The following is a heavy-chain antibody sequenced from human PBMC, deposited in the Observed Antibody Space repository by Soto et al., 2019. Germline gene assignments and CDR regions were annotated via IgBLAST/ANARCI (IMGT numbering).Heavy chain of an antibody. D-gene: IGHD2-15*01. J-gene: IGHJ4*02. CDR3: AIEVASSVVAELDY. CDR2: IKSKTSGETT. Sequence: EVHVVESGGGSVKAGGSLRLSCAASGFTFAPAWMTWVRQSPGKGLEWVARIKSKTSGETTDYAAPVKGRFTISRDDSKTTAYLQMSSLNTEDTGIYYCAIEVASSVVAELDYWGQGTLVTVSS. V-gene: IGHV3-15*01. CDR1: GFTFAPAW.